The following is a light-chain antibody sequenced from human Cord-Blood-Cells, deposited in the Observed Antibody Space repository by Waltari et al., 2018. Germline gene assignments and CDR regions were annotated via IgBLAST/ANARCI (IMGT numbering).Light chain of an antibody. Sequence: QSALTQPASVSGSPGQSITISCTGTSSDVGSYNLVSWDQQHPGKAPKLIIYEGSKRPSGVSNRFSGSKSGNTASLTIAGLQAEDEADYYCCSYAGSSTYVFGTGTKVTVL. CDR2: EGS. V-gene: IGLV2-23*01. CDR3: CSYAGSSTYV. CDR1: SSDVGSYNL. J-gene: IGLJ1*01.